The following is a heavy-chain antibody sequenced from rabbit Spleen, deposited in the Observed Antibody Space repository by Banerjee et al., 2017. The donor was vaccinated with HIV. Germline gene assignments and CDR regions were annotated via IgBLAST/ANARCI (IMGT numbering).Heavy chain of an antibody. CDR1: GFSFSISSY. D-gene: IGHD6-1*01. CDR2: IETGTPTT. V-gene: IGHV1S40*01. Sequence: ESGGGLVKPGASLTLTCKASGFSFSISSYMCWVRQAPGKGLEWIACIETGTPTTWYATWAKGRSTISKSSSTTVTLEMTSLTAADTATYFCARGGYTYTHPFTLWGQGTLVTVS. CDR3: ARGGYTYTHPFTL. J-gene: IGHJ4*01.